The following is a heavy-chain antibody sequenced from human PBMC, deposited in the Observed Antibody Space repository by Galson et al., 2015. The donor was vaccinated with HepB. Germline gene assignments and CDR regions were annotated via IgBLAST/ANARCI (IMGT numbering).Heavy chain of an antibody. CDR3: AVGGFVVGVAAIQNNWFDP. D-gene: IGHD2-15*01. CDR2: ISAYNRKT. Sequence: SVKVSCKVSGYTFSSYSITWVRQAPGQGLEWMGWISAYNRKTNYAQKFQGRVTMTTDTSTSTAYMELRRLRSDDTAVYYCAVGGFVVGVAAIQNNWFDPWGQGTLVTVTS. CDR1: GYTFSSYS. J-gene: IGHJ5*02. V-gene: IGHV1-18*01.